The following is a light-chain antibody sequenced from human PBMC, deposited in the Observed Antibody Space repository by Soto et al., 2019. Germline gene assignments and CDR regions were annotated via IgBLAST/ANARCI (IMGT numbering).Light chain of an antibody. CDR1: GSDVGGYNY. CDR2: DVT. Sequence: QSVLTQPASVSGSPGQSITISCTGTGSDVGGYNYVSWYQQHPGKAPKFMIYDVTNRPSGVSNRFSGSKSGNTASLTISGLQAEDEADYYCSLYTSTSTYVFGTGNKVTVL. V-gene: IGLV2-14*01. J-gene: IGLJ1*01. CDR3: SLYTSTSTYV.